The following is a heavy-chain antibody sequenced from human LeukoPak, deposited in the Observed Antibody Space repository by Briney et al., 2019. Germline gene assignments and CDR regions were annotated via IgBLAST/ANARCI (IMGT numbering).Heavy chain of an antibody. CDR1: GGSISSDY. D-gene: IGHD6-19*01. CDR3: ARVEQQWLVQDY. J-gene: IGHJ4*02. Sequence: PSETLSLTCTVSGGSISSDYWSWVRQPLGKGLEWIGYIYYSGSTSYNPSLKSRVTISVDTSKNQFSLKLRSVTAADTAVYYCARVEQQWLVQDYWGQGTLVTVSS. V-gene: IGHV4-59*01. CDR2: IYYSGST.